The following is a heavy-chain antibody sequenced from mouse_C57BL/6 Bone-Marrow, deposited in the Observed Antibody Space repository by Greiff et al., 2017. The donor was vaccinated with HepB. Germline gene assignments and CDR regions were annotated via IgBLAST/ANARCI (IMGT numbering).Heavy chain of an antibody. Sequence: VQLKESGPELVKPGASVKMSCKASGYTFTDYNMHWVKQSHGKSLEWIGYINPNNGGTSYNQKFKGKATLTVNKSSSTAYMELRSLTSEDSAVYYCARGGGYAMDYWGQGTSVTVSS. J-gene: IGHJ4*01. CDR3: ARGGGYAMDY. CDR2: INPNNGGT. V-gene: IGHV1-22*01. CDR1: GYTFTDYN.